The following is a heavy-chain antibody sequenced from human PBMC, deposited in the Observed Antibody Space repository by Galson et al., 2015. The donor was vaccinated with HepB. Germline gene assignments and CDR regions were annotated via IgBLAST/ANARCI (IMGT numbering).Heavy chain of an antibody. CDR1: GFTVSSYS. CDR3: ASPYRRSWYFPFGY. D-gene: IGHD6-13*01. J-gene: IGHJ4*02. Sequence: SLRLSCAASGFTVSSYSMHWVRQAPGKGLEWVAVISYDESNKYYAVSVKGRFTISRDNSKNTQYLQMNSLRAEDTAVYYCASPYRRSWYFPFGYWGQGTLVAVSS. CDR2: ISYDESNK. V-gene: IGHV3-30*04.